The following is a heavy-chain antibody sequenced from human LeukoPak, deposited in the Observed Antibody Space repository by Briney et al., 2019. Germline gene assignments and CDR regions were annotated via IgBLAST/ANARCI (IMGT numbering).Heavy chain of an antibody. CDR1: GYTFTNYG. D-gene: IGHD3-16*01. J-gene: IGHJ4*02. V-gene: IGHV1-18*01. Sequence: ASVQVSCKTSGYTFTNYGLSWVRQAPGQGLEWMGWISPYNDNTNYAQKFQGRVTMTTDTSTRTAYMELSSLRSEDTAVYYCARDNDSRDPPHFDYWGQGTLVTVSS. CDR3: ARDNDSRDPPHFDY. CDR2: ISPYNDNT.